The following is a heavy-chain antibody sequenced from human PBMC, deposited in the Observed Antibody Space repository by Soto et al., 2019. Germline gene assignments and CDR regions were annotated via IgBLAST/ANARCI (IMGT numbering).Heavy chain of an antibody. Sequence: QVQLVQSGAEVKKPGSSVKVSCKASGGTFSSYTISWVRQAPGQGLEWMGRIIPILGIANYAQKFQGRVTITADKSTSTAYIELSSLRSEDTAVYYCARDLEMEESYWGQGTLVTVSS. V-gene: IGHV1-69*08. D-gene: IGHD3-3*01. J-gene: IGHJ4*02. CDR2: IIPILGIA. CDR1: GGTFSSYT. CDR3: ARDLEMEESY.